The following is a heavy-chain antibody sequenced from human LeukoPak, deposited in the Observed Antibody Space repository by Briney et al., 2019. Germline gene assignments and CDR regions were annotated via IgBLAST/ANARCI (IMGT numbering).Heavy chain of an antibody. V-gene: IGHV3-23*01. D-gene: IGHD5-18*01. CDR2: ISGSGGST. CDR3: ARDVGYRSWFDP. Sequence: GGSLRLSCAASRFTFSSYGMSWVRQAPGKGLEWVSSISGSGGSTYYADSVKGRFTISRDNARNSLYLQMSSLRAEDTAVYYCARDVGYRSWFDPWGQGTLVTVSS. CDR1: RFTFSSYG. J-gene: IGHJ5*02.